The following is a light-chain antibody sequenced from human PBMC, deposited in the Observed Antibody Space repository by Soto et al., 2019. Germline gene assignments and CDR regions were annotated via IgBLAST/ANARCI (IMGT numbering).Light chain of an antibody. J-gene: IGKJ1*01. Sequence: EIVLTQSPGTLSLSPGERATLSCRASQSVSNNYLAWYQQNPGQAHRLLNCGATSGAAGLADCISGGGSATDFTLTISMLEHEDFAVYYWQQYGSSGTFGQGTKVDIK. CDR3: QQYGSSGT. CDR2: GAT. CDR1: QSVSNNY. V-gene: IGKV3-20*01.